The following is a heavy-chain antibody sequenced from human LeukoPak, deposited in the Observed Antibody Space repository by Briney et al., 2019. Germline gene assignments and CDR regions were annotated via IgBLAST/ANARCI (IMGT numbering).Heavy chain of an antibody. V-gene: IGHV3-7*01. Sequence: PGGSLRLSCAASGFTFSSYWMSWVRQAPGKGLEWVANIKHSGSERYYVDSVKGRFTISRDNAKNSLYLQMNSLRAEDTDVYYCARYKGGPYEPWGQGNLVTVSS. CDR2: IKHSGSER. CDR3: ARYKGGPYEP. D-gene: IGHD3-16*01. CDR1: GFTFSSYW. J-gene: IGHJ5*02.